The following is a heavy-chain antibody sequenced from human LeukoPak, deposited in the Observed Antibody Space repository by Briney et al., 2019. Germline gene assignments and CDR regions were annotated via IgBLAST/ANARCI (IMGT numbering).Heavy chain of an antibody. CDR3: AALGTYYYDSSGYYFDY. CDR2: IVVGSGNT. Sequence: GSSVKVSCKASGGTFSSYAISWVRQARGQRLEWIGWIVVGSGNTNYAQKFQERVTITRDMSTSTAYMELSSLRSEDTAVYYCAALGTYYYDSSGYYFDYWGQGTLVTVSS. CDR1: GGTFSSYA. V-gene: IGHV1-58*02. D-gene: IGHD3-22*01. J-gene: IGHJ4*02.